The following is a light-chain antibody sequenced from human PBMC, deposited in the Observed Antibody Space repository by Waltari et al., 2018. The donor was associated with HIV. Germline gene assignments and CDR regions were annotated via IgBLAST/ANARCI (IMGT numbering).Light chain of an antibody. CDR3: ASWDDKLDGWV. J-gene: IGLJ3*02. V-gene: IGLV1-44*01. Sequence: QSLLPQPPSASGTPGQRVTISCSGSSSSIGSNTVNWHQQLPGSAPRALIYNNDQRPSGFPDRFSGSKSGTSASLAISGLQSEDQGDYYCASWDDKLDGWVFGGGTRLTVL. CDR1: SSSIGSNT. CDR2: NND.